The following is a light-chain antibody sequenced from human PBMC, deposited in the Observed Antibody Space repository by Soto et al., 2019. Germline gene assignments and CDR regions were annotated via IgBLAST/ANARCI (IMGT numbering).Light chain of an antibody. CDR3: QHRRT. CDR2: ETS. J-gene: IGKJ1*01. Sequence: DIVLTHSSATLSLSPGERATLSCRASQSVSNSLAWYQQKPGQAPRLLIYETSNRATGIPTRFSGSGSGTDFTLTISSLEPADFAVYYCQHRRTFGQGTKVDIK. V-gene: IGKV3-11*01. CDR1: QSVSNS.